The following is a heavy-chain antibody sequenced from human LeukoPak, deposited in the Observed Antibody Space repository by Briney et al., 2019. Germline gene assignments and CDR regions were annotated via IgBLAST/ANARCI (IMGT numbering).Heavy chain of an antibody. J-gene: IGHJ3*02. Sequence: SETLSLTCGVSGGSISNTNWWTWVRQPPGKGLEWIGEVNLQGSTNYNPSLKSRVTISVDTSKNQFSLKLSSVTAADTAVYYCARALFPGGTFDIWGRGTMVTVSS. V-gene: IGHV4-4*02. CDR3: ARALFPGGTFDI. CDR2: VNLQGST. CDR1: GGSISNTNW. D-gene: IGHD2-15*01.